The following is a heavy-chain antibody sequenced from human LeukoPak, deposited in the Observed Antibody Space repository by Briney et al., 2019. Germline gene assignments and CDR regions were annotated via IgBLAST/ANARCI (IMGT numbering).Heavy chain of an antibody. D-gene: IGHD3-10*01. J-gene: IGHJ4*02. Sequence: RPSETLSLTCTVSGGSISSSSYYWGWIRQPPGKGLEWIGSIYYSGSTYYNPSLKSRVTISVDTSKNQFSLKLSSVTAADTAVYYCARGDVFGSGSFAFNSWGPGIQVIVSS. V-gene: IGHV4-39*01. CDR3: ARGDVFGSGSFAFNS. CDR2: IYYSGST. CDR1: GGSISSSSYY.